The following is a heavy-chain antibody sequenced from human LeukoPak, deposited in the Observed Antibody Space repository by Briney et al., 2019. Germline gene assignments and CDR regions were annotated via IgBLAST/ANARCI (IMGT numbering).Heavy chain of an antibody. CDR3: VTATTYYFDY. V-gene: IGHV4-34*01. D-gene: IGHD1-1*01. J-gene: IGHJ4*02. Sequence: PSETLSLTCAVYGGSFSGYYWSWICQPPGKGLEWIGEINHSGSTNYNPSLKSRVTISVDTSRNQFSLKLSSVTAADTAVYYCVTATTYYFDYWGQGTLVTVSS. CDR1: GGSFSGYY. CDR2: INHSGST.